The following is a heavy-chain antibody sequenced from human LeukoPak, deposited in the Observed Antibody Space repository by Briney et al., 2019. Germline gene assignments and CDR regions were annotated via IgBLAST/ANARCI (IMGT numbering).Heavy chain of an antibody. CDR2: ISSSSSTI. CDR1: GFTFSSYS. V-gene: IGHV3-48*01. Sequence: GGSLRLSCAASGFTFSSYSMNWVRQAPGKGLEWVSYISSSSSTIYYADSVKGRFTISRDNSKNTLYVQMNSLRAEDTAVYYCAKDPSTLTLTDDYWGQGTLVTVSS. CDR3: AKDPSTLTLTDDY. J-gene: IGHJ4*02. D-gene: IGHD1-14*01.